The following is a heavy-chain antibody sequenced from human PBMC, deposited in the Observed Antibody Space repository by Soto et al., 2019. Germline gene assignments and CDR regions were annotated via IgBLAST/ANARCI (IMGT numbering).Heavy chain of an antibody. CDR3: ARDWVPGSNWFVAF. D-gene: IGHD1-26*01. J-gene: IGHJ4*02. CDR2: ISVYNGNT. Sequence: QVQLVQSGAEVKKPGASVKVSCKASGYTLINYGISWVRQAPGQGLEWMGWISVYNGNTNYAQKLQGRVTMTTDTSTSTVYMELRSLRSDDTAIYYCARDWVPGSNWFVAFWGQGTLVTVSS. V-gene: IGHV1-18*01. CDR1: GYTLINYG.